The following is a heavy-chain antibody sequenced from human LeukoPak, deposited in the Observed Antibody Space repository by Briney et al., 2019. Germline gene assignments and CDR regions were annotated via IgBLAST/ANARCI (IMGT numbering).Heavy chain of an antibody. V-gene: IGHV1-69*01. CDR3: ARVGLYGSGSYYNY. CDR1: GGTFITYA. D-gene: IGHD3-10*01. CDR2: IIPIFGTA. Sequence: SVKVSFKASGGTFITYAISWVRQAPGQGLEWMGGIIPIFGTANYAQKFQGRVTITADESTSTAYMELSSLRPEDTAVYYCARVGLYGSGSYYNYWGQGTLVTVSS. J-gene: IGHJ4*02.